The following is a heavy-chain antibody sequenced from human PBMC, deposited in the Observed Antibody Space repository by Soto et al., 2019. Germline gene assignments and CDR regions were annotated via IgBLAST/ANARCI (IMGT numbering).Heavy chain of an antibody. D-gene: IGHD2-8*01. CDR2: ISSSSSYI. V-gene: IGHV3-21*01. Sequence: GGSLRLSCAASGFTFSSYSMNWVRQAPGKGLEWVSSISSSSSYIYYADSVKGRFTISRDNGKNSLYLQMNSLRAEDTAVYYCARVGRWYCTNGVCPYYYMDVWGKGTTVTVSS. CDR3: ARVGRWYCTNGVCPYYYMDV. J-gene: IGHJ6*03. CDR1: GFTFSSYS.